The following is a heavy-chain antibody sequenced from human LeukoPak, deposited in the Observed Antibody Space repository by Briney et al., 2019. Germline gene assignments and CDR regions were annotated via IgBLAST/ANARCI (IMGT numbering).Heavy chain of an antibody. Sequence: ASVKVSCKASGGTFSSYAISWVRQAPGQGLEWMGGIIPIFGTANYAQKLQGRVTMTTDTSTSTAYMELRSLRSDDTAVYYCARDVIPGYSSSFRAQQNWFDPWGQGTLVTVSS. V-gene: IGHV1-69*05. D-gene: IGHD6-13*01. CDR3: ARDVIPGYSSSFRAQQNWFDP. CDR1: GGTFSSYA. J-gene: IGHJ5*02. CDR2: IIPIFGTA.